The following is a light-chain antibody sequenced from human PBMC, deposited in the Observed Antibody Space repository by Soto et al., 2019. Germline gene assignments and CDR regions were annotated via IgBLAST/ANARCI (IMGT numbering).Light chain of an antibody. V-gene: IGKV3-20*01. CDR2: GAS. CDR1: QTVSSNH. J-gene: IGKJ5*01. CDR3: QHYGSSPPIT. Sequence: EVVLTQSPGTLPLSPGERATLSCRASQTVSSNHLIWYQQKPGQAPTLLIYGASSRATGIPDRFSGSASGTDFTLTISKLEPEDFAVYYCQHYGSSPPITFGQGTRLEIK.